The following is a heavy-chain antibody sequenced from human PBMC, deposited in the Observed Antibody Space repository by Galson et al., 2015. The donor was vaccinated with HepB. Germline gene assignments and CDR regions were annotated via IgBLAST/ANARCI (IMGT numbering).Heavy chain of an antibody. CDR1: GYTFTSYG. D-gene: IGHD2-2*01. CDR3: ARDVEGPAARGNWFGP. CDR2: ISAYNGNT. V-gene: IGHV1-18*04. J-gene: IGHJ5*02. Sequence: SVKVSCKASGYTFTSYGISWVRQAPGQGLEWMGWISAYNGNTNYAQKLQGRVTMTTDTSTSTAYMELRSLRSDDTAVYYCARDVEGPAARGNWFGPWGQGTLVTVSS.